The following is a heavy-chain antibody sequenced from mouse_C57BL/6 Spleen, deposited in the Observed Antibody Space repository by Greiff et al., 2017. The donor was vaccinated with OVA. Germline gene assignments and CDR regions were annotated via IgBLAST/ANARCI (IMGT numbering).Heavy chain of an antibody. J-gene: IGHJ2*01. CDR1: GYTFTSYW. Sequence: QVQLQQPGAELVRPGTSVKLSCKASGYTFTSYWMHWVKQRPGQGLEWIGVIDPSDSYTNYNQKFKGKATLTVDPSSSTAYMQLSSLTSEDSAVYYCARWVTTVYYFDYWGQGTTLTVSS. D-gene: IGHD2-2*01. CDR2: IDPSDSYT. CDR3: ARWVTTVYYFDY. V-gene: IGHV1-59*01.